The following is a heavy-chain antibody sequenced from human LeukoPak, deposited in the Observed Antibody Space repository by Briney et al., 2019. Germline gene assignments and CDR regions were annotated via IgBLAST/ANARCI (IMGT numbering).Heavy chain of an antibody. CDR2: ISDGGSEK. CDR1: GFTFRNYG. CDR3: AKNSGRDGYNDYFDY. Sequence: GGSLRLACAASGFTFRNYGGHWVRQAPGKGLEWVAVISDGGSEKYYADSVKGRFTISRDNSRNTVYLQMNSLRPEDTAVYYCAKNSGRDGYNDYFDYRGQGTLVTVSS. V-gene: IGHV3-30*18. J-gene: IGHJ4*02. D-gene: IGHD5-24*01.